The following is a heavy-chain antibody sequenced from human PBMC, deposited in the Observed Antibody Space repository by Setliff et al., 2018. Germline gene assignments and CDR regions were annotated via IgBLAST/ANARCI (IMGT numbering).Heavy chain of an antibody. CDR2: INTNTGNP. Sequence: ASVKVSCKASGYTFTTYTMNWVRRAPGQGLEWMGWINTNTGNPTYAQGFTGRFVFSLDTPVSTAYLQISSLKAEDTAVYYCARGSVTIFGVVLSNWFDPWGQGTLVTVSS. D-gene: IGHD3-3*01. CDR3: ARGSVTIFGVVLSNWFDP. CDR1: GYTFTTYT. J-gene: IGHJ5*02. V-gene: IGHV7-4-1*02.